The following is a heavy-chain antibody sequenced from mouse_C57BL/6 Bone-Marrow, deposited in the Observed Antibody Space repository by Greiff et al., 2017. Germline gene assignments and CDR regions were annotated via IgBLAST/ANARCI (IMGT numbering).Heavy chain of an antibody. CDR2: FHPYNDDT. CDR3: ARSSTFFYYFDY. CDR1: GYTFTTYP. D-gene: IGHD5-1*01. Sequence: VQLQQSGAELVKPGASVKMSCKASGYTFTTYPIEWMKQNHGKSLEWIGNFHPYNDDTKYNEKFKGKATLPVENSSNTVYLVLSRLTSDDSAVYYCARSSTFFYYFDYWGQGTTLTVSS. J-gene: IGHJ2*01. V-gene: IGHV1-47*01.